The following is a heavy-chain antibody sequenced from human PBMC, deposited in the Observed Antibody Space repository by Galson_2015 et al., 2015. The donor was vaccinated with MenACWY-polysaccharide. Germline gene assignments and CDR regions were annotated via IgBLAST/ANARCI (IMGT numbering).Heavy chain of an antibody. CDR2: SGSGDGL. CDR1: GFSFNAYG. D-gene: IGHD2-21*02. J-gene: IGHJ4*02. CDR3: AKEGRRISVTKGLDH. Sequence: SLRLSCAASGFSFNAYGMSWVRQAPGRGLEWVSGSGSGDGLYYADAVKSRCTVSSDNYKNTLYLQMKNLRAEDKAVYYCAKEGRRISVTKGLDHWGQGTLVTVSS. V-gene: IGHV3-23*01.